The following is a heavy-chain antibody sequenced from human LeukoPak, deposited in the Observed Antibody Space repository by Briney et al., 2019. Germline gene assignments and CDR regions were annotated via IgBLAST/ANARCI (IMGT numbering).Heavy chain of an antibody. V-gene: IGHV3-7*01. CDR1: GFTFSNYW. CDR2: TKPDGSAK. Sequence: GGSLRLSWAASGFTFSNYWIGSVRQAPGEGLGWVANTKPDGSAKYYADSVGGRSTTSRDNDNSFLYLQMNRLRAEDTAVYYCARDGGSNTNIDDWGQGTLVAVSS. J-gene: IGHJ4*02. CDR3: ARDGGSNTNIDD. D-gene: IGHD2-15*01.